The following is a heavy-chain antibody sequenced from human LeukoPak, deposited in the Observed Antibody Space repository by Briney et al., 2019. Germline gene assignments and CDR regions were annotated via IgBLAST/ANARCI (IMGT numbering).Heavy chain of an antibody. D-gene: IGHD6-13*01. V-gene: IGHV3-33*01. Sequence: GRTLRLSCAASGFTFSSYGMHWVRQAPGKGLEWVAVIWYDGSNKYYADSVKGRFTISRDNSKNTLYLQMNSLRAEDTAVYYCARDSRLYSSSGNLDYWGQGTLVTVSS. CDR1: GFTFSSYG. CDR3: ARDSRLYSSSGNLDY. J-gene: IGHJ4*02. CDR2: IWYDGSNK.